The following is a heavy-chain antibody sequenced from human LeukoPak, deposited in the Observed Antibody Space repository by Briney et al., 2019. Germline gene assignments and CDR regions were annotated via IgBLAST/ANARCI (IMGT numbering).Heavy chain of an antibody. Sequence: GGSLRLSCAASGFTISNHAMAWVRQAPGRGLEWVSSIGRGSDWTLFADSVKGRFTISRGNSKNTLYLQMNSLRAEDTAVYYCAKVLKTTVTSSRPYYFDYWGQGTLVTVSS. CDR3: AKVLKTTVTSSRPYYFDY. J-gene: IGHJ4*02. CDR2: IGRGSDWT. D-gene: IGHD4-11*01. CDR1: GFTISNHA. V-gene: IGHV3-23*01.